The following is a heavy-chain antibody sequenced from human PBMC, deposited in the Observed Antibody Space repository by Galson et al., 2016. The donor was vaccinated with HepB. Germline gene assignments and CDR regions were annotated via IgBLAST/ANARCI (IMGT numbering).Heavy chain of an antibody. CDR1: GFSIADYG. Sequence: SLRLSCAASGFSIADYGMHWVRQAPGKGLEWVSGISWNTDNIDYVENVKGRFTISRDNAKNSLYLQMNSLRTEDTALYYCANDRDEDAGGFDKWGQGTLVTVSS. D-gene: IGHD2-15*01. CDR2: ISWNTDNI. CDR3: ANDRDEDAGGFDK. J-gene: IGHJ4*02. V-gene: IGHV3-9*01.